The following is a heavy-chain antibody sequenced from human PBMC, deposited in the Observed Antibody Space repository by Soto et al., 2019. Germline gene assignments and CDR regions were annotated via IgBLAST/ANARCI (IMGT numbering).Heavy chain of an antibody. V-gene: IGHV4-30-4*01. D-gene: IGHD5-12*01. J-gene: IGHJ4*02. CDR1: GGSISSGDYY. CDR3: ARVGADGYNLDY. CDR2: IYYSGST. Sequence: SETLSLTCTVSGGSISSGDYYWSWIRQPPGKGLEWVGYIYYSGSTYYNPSLKSRLTISVDSSKNQFSMELSSVTAADTAVYYCARVGADGYNLDYWGQGATVTVPQ.